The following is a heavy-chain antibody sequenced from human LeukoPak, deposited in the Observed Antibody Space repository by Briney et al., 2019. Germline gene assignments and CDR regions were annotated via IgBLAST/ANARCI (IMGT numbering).Heavy chain of an antibody. Sequence: SQTLSLTCTVSGGSISSGDYYWSWIRQPPGKGLEWIAYMYYSGSTYYNPSLKSRVTISVDTSKNQFSLKLSSVTAADTAVYYCARPLKGGYCSGGSCYGGIDYWGQGTLVTVSS. CDR1: GGSISSGDYY. CDR2: MYYSGST. J-gene: IGHJ4*02. CDR3: ARPLKGGYCSGGSCYGGIDY. V-gene: IGHV4-30-4*01. D-gene: IGHD2-15*01.